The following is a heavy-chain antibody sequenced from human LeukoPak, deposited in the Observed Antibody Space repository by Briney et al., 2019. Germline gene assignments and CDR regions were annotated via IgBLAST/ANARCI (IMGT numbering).Heavy chain of an antibody. J-gene: IGHJ4*02. Sequence: GESLKISCKGSGYSFTTYWIVWVRQMPGKGLEWMGIIYPADSDTRYSPSFQGQVTISADKSISTAYLQWSSLKASDTAMYYCARQISAAGDWVFDYWGQGTLVTVSS. CDR2: IYPADSDT. CDR1: GYSFTTYW. D-gene: IGHD2-21*01. CDR3: ARQISAAGDWVFDY. V-gene: IGHV5-51*01.